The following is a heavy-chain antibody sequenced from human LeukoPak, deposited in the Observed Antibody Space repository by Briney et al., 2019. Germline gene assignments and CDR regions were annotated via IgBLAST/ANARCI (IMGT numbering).Heavy chain of an antibody. CDR2: ITTSDGNT. Sequence: GGSLRLSCAASGFTFSSYAMHWVRQAPGKGLEWVSTITTSDGNTYYADSVKGRFTVSRDNSKNTLYLQMNSLRAEDTAVYYCAKDGGLWVSAHWGDSWGRGTLVTVSS. CDR1: GFTFSSYA. V-gene: IGHV3-23*01. CDR3: AKDGGLWVSAHWGDS. D-gene: IGHD7-27*01. J-gene: IGHJ4*02.